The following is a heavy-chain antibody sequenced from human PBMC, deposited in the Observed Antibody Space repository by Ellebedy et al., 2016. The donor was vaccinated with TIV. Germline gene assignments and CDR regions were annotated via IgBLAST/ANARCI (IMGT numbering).Heavy chain of an antibody. D-gene: IGHD3-10*01. Sequence: ASVKVSCXASGGTFSSYAISWVRQAPGQRLEWMGWINAGNGNTKYSQKFQGRVTITRDTSASTAYMELSSLRSEDTAVYYCASGYYGSGTSLWFDPWGQGTLVTVSS. CDR3: ASGYYGSGTSLWFDP. CDR1: GGTFSSYA. CDR2: INAGNGNT. J-gene: IGHJ5*02. V-gene: IGHV1-3*01.